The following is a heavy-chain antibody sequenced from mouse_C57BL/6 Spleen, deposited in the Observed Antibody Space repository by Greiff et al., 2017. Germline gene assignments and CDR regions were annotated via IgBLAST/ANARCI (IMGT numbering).Heavy chain of an antibody. CDR3: ARDYYGSSYREGFDY. D-gene: IGHD1-1*01. J-gene: IGHJ2*01. CDR2: IDPSDSYT. V-gene: IGHV1-69*01. Sequence: QVQLQQPGAELVMPGASVKLSCKASGYTFTSYWMHWVKQRPGQGLEWIVEIDPSDSYTNYNQKFKGKSTLTVDKSSSTAYMQLSSLTSEDSAVYYCARDYYGSSYREGFDYWGQGTTLTVSS. CDR1: GYTFTSYW.